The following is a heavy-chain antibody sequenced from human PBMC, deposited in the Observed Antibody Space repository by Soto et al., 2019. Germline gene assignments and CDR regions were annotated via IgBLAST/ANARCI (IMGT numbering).Heavy chain of an antibody. CDR2: ISGSGADS. Sequence: EMQLLESGGGVVQPGGSLRLSCAASGFTFSRYAMSWVRQAPGKGLERVSAISGSGADSYDADSVKGRFIISRDNSKNTRSLQMNDLRDKDTPVYYCAKSTGVLPTTGGAFDMWGKGTMV. CDR3: AKSTGVLPTTGGAFDM. CDR1: GFTFSRYA. J-gene: IGHJ3*02. D-gene: IGHD5-12*01. V-gene: IGHV3-23*01.